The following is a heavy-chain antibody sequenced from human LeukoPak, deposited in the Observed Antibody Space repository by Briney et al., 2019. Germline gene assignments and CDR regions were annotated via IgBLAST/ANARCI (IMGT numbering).Heavy chain of an antibody. Sequence: SETLSLTCTVSGGSISSSSYYWGWIRQPPGKGLEWIGSIYYSGSTYYNPSLKSRVTISVDTSKNQFSLKLSSVTAADTAVYYCARGGDCSGGSCYPASYTYYYYYYYMDVWGKGTTVTISS. CDR2: IYYSGST. D-gene: IGHD2-15*01. J-gene: IGHJ6*03. CDR3: ARGGDCSGGSCYPASYTYYYYYYYMDV. CDR1: GGSISSSSYY. V-gene: IGHV4-39*07.